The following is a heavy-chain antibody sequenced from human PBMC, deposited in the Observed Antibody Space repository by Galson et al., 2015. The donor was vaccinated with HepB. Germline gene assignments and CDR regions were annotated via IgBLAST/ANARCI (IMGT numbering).Heavy chain of an antibody. J-gene: IGHJ6*02. CDR2: ISSSSSNI. CDR1: GFTFSSYS. D-gene: IGHD3-22*01. V-gene: IGHV3-21*01. Sequence: SLRLSCAASGFTFSSYSMNWVRQAPGKGLEWVSSISSSSSNIYYADSVKGRFTISRDNAKNSLYLQMNSLRAEDTAVYYCASGDRNWYYYYGMDVWGQGTTVTVSS. CDR3: ASGDRNWYYYYGMDV.